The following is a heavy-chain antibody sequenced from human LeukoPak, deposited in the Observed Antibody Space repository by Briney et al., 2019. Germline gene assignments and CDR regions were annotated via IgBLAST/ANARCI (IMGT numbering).Heavy chain of an antibody. Sequence: GGSLRLSCAASGLIFSNYWMHWVRQAPGKGLVWVSRINSDGSSTIYVDSVKGRFTISRDNAKNTVVLQMNSLSAEDTAVYHCATGGAQYYDYWGQGTVVTVSS. J-gene: IGHJ4*02. CDR1: GLIFSNYW. D-gene: IGHD3-16*01. V-gene: IGHV3-74*01. CDR2: INSDGSST. CDR3: ATGGAQYYDY.